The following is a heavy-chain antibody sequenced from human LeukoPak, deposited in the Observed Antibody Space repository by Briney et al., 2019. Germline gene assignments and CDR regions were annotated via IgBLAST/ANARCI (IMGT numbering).Heavy chain of an antibody. D-gene: IGHD4-17*01. Sequence: GGSLRLSCAASGFTFRSYWMTWVRQVPGKGLEWVANIKRDGSEKHYVDSVKGRFTISRDNTQNSLYLQLNSLRAEDTAVYYCARDLLYGDYVGAYFDYWGQGALVTVSS. V-gene: IGHV3-7*01. CDR2: IKRDGSEK. CDR3: ARDLLYGDYVGAYFDY. J-gene: IGHJ4*02. CDR1: GFTFRSYW.